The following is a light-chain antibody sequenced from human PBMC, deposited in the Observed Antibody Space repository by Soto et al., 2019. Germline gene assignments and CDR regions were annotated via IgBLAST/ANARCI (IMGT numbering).Light chain of an antibody. CDR3: CSDAGSYTPHVV. Sequence: QSALTQPRSVSGSPGQSVTISCTGTSSDVGGYNYVSWYQQHPGKAPKLMIYDVSKRPSGVPDRFSGSKSGNTASLTISGLQAEDEADYYCCSDAGSYTPHVVFGGGTKVPVL. CDR1: SSDVGGYNY. CDR2: DVS. J-gene: IGLJ2*01. V-gene: IGLV2-11*01.